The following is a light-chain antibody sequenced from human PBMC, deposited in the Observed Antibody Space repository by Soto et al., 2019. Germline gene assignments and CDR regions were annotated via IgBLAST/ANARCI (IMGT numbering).Light chain of an antibody. Sequence: EIVLTQSPGTLSLSPGERATLSCRASQILSSGELAWYQQKPGQAPRLLIPGASSRDTGIPDRFSASGSATDFILTITRLEPEDFALYYCQQYDSSPLTFGGGTKVQIK. V-gene: IGKV3-20*01. CDR1: QILSSGE. J-gene: IGKJ4*01. CDR3: QQYDSSPLT. CDR2: GAS.